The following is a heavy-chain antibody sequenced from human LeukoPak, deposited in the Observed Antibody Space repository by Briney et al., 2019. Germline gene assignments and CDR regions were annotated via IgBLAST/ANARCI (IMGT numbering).Heavy chain of an antibody. V-gene: IGHV3-21*01. CDR1: GFTFSSYS. CDR3: ARDQWELPLFDY. CDR2: ISSSSSYI. J-gene: IGHJ4*02. D-gene: IGHD1-26*01. Sequence: GGSLRLSCAASGFTFSSYSMNWVRQAPGKGLEWVSSISSSSSYIYYADSVKGRFTISRDNAKNSLYLQMNSLRAEDTAVYYCARDQWELPLFDYWGQGTLVTVSS.